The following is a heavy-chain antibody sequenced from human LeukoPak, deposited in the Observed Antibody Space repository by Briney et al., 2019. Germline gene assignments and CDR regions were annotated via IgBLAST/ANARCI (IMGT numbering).Heavy chain of an antibody. CDR2: INHSGST. Sequence: PSETLSLTCAVYGXSFSGYYWSWIRQPPGKGLEWIGEINHSGSTNYNPSLKSRVTISVDTSKNQFSLKLSSVTAADTAVYYCARTLTTARAPDVFDIWGQGTMVTVSS. D-gene: IGHD3-22*01. CDR3: ARTLTTARAPDVFDI. J-gene: IGHJ3*02. CDR1: GXSFSGYY. V-gene: IGHV4-34*01.